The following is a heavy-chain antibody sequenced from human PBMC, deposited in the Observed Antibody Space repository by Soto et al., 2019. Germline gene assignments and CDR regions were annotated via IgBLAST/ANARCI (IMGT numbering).Heavy chain of an antibody. CDR1: GFTFSHYA. V-gene: IGHV3-23*01. CDR2: ISGSGANT. Sequence: EVQLLESGGGLIQPGGSLRLSCAASGFTFSHYAMSWVRQAPGKRLAWVSVISGSGANTYYADSVKGRFTLSRDNSKNTLYLQRNSLRADDTAVYYCAKDQFSSSVVQGGAFDIWGQGTLVSVS. D-gene: IGHD6-19*01. J-gene: IGHJ3*02. CDR3: AKDQFSSSVVQGGAFDI.